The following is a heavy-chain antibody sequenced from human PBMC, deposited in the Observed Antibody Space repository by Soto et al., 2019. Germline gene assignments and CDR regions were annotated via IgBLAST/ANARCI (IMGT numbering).Heavy chain of an antibody. CDR3: ARTPYDPNLLSWFDP. V-gene: IGHV4-59*02. CDR2: IYYSGST. Sequence: PSETLSLTCTVSGGSVSSYYWSWIRQPPGKGLEWIGYIYYSGSTNYNPSLKSRVTISVDTSKNQFSLKLSSVTAADTAVYYCARTPYDPNLLSWFDPWGQGTLVTVSS. J-gene: IGHJ5*02. D-gene: IGHD3-22*01. CDR1: GGSVSSYY.